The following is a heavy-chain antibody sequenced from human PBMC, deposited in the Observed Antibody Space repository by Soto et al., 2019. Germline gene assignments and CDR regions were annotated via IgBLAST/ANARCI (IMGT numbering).Heavy chain of an antibody. CDR2: LNGGTGQT. J-gene: IGHJ6*02. V-gene: IGHV1-3*01. CDR3: ARGKGMEENYFYYGLDI. Sequence: SVKVSCKASGYTFSTYAMHWVRQAPGQSLEWMGWLNGGTGQTRYSQKFQDRVIITRDTSASTGYMELSSLTSEDTAVYYCARGKGMEENYFYYGLDIWGQGTTVTVSS. D-gene: IGHD1-1*01. CDR1: GYTFSTYA.